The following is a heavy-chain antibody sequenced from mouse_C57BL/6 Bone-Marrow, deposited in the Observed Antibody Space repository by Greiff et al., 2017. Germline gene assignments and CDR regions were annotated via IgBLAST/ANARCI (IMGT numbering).Heavy chain of an antibody. D-gene: IGHD1-2*01. J-gene: IGHJ4*01. CDR2: ISTYYGDA. Sequence: VNVVESGPELVRPGVSVKISCKGSGYTFTDYAMHWVKQSHAKSLEWIGVISTYYGDASYNQKFKDKATMTVDKSSSTAYMELARLKSEDSAVYYCPLLRYAMDFWGQGTSVTVSS. CDR3: PLLRYAMDF. CDR1: GYTFTDYA. V-gene: IGHV1-67*01.